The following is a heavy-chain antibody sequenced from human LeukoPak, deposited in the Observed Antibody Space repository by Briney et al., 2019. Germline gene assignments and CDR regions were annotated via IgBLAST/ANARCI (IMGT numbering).Heavy chain of an antibody. CDR3: ARDIEVWGYYDSSGYRRGAFDI. V-gene: IGHV1-18*01. Sequence: ASVKVSCKASGYTFTSYGISWVRQAPGQGLEWMGWISAYNGNTNYAQKLQGRVTMTTDTSTSTACMELRSLRSDDTAVYYCARDIEVWGYYDSSGYRRGAFDIWGQGTMVTVSS. D-gene: IGHD3-22*01. CDR1: GYTFTSYG. CDR2: ISAYNGNT. J-gene: IGHJ3*02.